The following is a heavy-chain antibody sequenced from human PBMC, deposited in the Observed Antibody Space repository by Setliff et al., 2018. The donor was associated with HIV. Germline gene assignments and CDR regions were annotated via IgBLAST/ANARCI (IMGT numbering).Heavy chain of an antibody. Sequence: GGSLRLSCAASGFTFSSYNMDWVRQAPGKGLEWVSSISSSGSFTYYADSVKGRFTISRDNAQNSLYLQMNSLRAEDTAVYFCTRHGGRNGIDFWGHGTLVTVSS. V-gene: IGHV3-21*01. CDR2: ISSSGSFT. D-gene: IGHD1-1*01. CDR3: TRHGGRNGIDF. CDR1: GFTFSSYN. J-gene: IGHJ4*01.